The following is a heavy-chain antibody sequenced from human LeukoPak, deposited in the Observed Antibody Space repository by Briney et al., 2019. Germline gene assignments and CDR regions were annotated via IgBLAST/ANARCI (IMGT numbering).Heavy chain of an antibody. Sequence: PGGSLTLSCAASGFTFSTSRMNWVRQAPGKGLEWVSYITSGSSTKYYADSVKGRFTISRDNAKNSLYLQMNSLRDEDTAVYYCARSWTAAAGRIDYWGQGTLVTVSS. CDR1: GFTFSTSR. CDR2: ITSGSSTK. V-gene: IGHV3-48*02. CDR3: ARSWTAAAGRIDY. J-gene: IGHJ4*02. D-gene: IGHD6-13*01.